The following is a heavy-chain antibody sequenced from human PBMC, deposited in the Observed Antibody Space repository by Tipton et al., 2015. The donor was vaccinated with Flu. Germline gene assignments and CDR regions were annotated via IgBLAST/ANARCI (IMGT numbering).Heavy chain of an antibody. CDR1: GYILRNYG. J-gene: IGHJ6*02. CDR3: ARGLLAAIGREDYYGMDV. CDR2: INGYNGNT. V-gene: IGHV1-18*01. Sequence: QLVQSGPEVKKPGASVKVSCKASGYILRNYGISWVRQAPGQGLEGMGWINGYNGNTNYAQRVQGRVTLTTDTSTNTAFMELRSLRSDDTAVYYCARGLLAAIGREDYYGMDVWGQGTTVTVS. D-gene: IGHD6-13*01.